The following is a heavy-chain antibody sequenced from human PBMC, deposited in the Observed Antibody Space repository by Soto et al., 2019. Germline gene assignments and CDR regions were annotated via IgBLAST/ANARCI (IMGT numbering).Heavy chain of an antibody. CDR3: ARRMSSFYGMDV. V-gene: IGHV1-69*13. Sequence: ASVKVSCKASGGTFSSYAISWVRQAPGQGLEWMGGIIPIFGTANYAQKFQGRATITADESTSTAYMELSSLRSEDTAVYYCARRMSSFYGMDVWGQGTTVTVSS. CDR2: IIPIFGTA. D-gene: IGHD6-13*01. CDR1: GGTFSSYA. J-gene: IGHJ6*02.